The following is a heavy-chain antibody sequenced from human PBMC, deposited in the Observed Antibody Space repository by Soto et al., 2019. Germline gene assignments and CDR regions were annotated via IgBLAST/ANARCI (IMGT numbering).Heavy chain of an antibody. D-gene: IGHD4-4*01. CDR2: ISAYNGNT. Sequence: QVQLVQSGAEVKKPGASVKVSCKASGYTFTSYGISWVRQAPGQGLEWMGWISAYNGNTNYAQKVQGRVTMTTDTSTSTAYMELRSLRSDDTAVYYCASQPYSNHPYYGMDVWGKGTTVTVSS. V-gene: IGHV1-18*01. CDR3: ASQPYSNHPYYGMDV. CDR1: GYTFTSYG. J-gene: IGHJ6*04.